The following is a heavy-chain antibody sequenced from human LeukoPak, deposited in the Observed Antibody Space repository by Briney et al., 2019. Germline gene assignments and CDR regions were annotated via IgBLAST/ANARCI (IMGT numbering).Heavy chain of an antibody. CDR1: GFTFSSYW. V-gene: IGHV3-7*01. D-gene: IGHD3-10*01. CDR3: ARYGGSNYVGF. Sequence: GGSLRLSCAASGFTFSSYWMSWVRQAPGKGLEWVANIKQDGSEKYYVDSVKGRFTISRDNAENSLYLQMNSLRADDTAVYYCARYGGSNYVGFWGQGTLVTVSS. CDR2: IKQDGSEK. J-gene: IGHJ4*02.